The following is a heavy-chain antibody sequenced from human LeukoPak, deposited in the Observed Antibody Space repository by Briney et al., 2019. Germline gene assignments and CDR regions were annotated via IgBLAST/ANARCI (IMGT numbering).Heavy chain of an antibody. D-gene: IGHD3-22*01. V-gene: IGHV1-8*01. CDR3: ARGLDYYDSSGYKPIDY. Sequence: VASVKVSCKASGYTFTSYDINWVRQATGQGLEWMGWMNPNSGNTAHAQKFQGRVTMTKSTSISTAYMELSSLRSEDTAVYYCARGLDYYDSSGYKPIDYWGQGTLVTVSS. J-gene: IGHJ4*02. CDR1: GYTFTSYD. CDR2: MNPNSGNT.